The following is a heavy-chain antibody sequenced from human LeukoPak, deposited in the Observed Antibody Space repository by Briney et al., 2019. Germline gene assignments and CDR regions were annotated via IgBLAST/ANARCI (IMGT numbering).Heavy chain of an antibody. CDR1: GGSISSGSYY. J-gene: IGHJ5*02. D-gene: IGHD3-3*01. V-gene: IGHV4-61*02. Sequence: SQTLSLTCTVSGGSISSGSYYWSWIRQPAGKGLGWIGGIYTIGGTNYNPSLKSRVTLSVDTSKNQFSLKLSSVTAADTAVYYCARDRRPTYDFWSGYDNWFDPWGQGTLVTVSS. CDR2: IYTIGGT. CDR3: ARDRRPTYDFWSGYDNWFDP.